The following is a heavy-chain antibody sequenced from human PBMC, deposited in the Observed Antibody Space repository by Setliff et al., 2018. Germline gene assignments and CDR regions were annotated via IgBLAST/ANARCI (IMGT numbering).Heavy chain of an antibody. J-gene: IGHJ6*03. CDR1: GGSISSYY. V-gene: IGHV4-4*08. Sequence: SETLSLTCTVSGGSISSYYWSWIRQPPGKGLEWIGYVYTSGSTNYNSSLKSRVTISVDTSKNQFSLKLSSVTAADTAVYYCARSRGYKHDSSGYYYDHYYYYMDVWGKGTPVTVSS. CDR2: VYTSGST. D-gene: IGHD3-22*01. CDR3: ARSRGYKHDSSGYYYDHYYYYMDV.